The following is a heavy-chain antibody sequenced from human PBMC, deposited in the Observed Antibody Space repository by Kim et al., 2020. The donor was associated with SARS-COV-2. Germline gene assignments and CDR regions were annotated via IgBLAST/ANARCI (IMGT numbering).Heavy chain of an antibody. CDR3: ARDTHPQQPGASFDS. J-gene: IGHJ4*02. V-gene: IGHV3-30*03. D-gene: IGHD6-13*01. CDR1: GFIFSSNA. CDR2: ISYDGSGK. Sequence: GGSLRLSCAASGFIFSSNAMHWVRQAPGKGLEWVSLISYDGSGKYYADSMKGRFTISRDNSETTLYLQINSLRSEDTAVYYCARDTHPQQPGASFDSWGQGTLVTVSS.